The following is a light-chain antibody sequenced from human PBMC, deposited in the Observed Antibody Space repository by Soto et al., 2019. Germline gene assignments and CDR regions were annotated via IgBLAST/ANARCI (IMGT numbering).Light chain of an antibody. J-gene: IGKJ2*01. CDR3: QQYGSSPPYT. Sequence: EIVLTHSPGTLSLSPGERATLSCRASQSVSSSYLAWYQQKPGQAPRLLIYGASSRATGIPDRFSGSGSGTDFTLTINRLEPEDFAVYYCQQYGSSPPYTFGQGTKLEIK. CDR2: GAS. CDR1: QSVSSSY. V-gene: IGKV3-20*01.